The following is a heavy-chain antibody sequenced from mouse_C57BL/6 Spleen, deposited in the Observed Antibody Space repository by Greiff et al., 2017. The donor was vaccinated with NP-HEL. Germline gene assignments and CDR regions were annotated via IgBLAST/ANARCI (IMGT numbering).Heavy chain of an antibody. J-gene: IGHJ1*03. V-gene: IGHV6-3*01. CDR3: TFYDGYYGWYFDV. D-gene: IGHD2-3*01. CDR1: GFTFSNYW. Sequence: EVKLVESGGGLVQPGGSMKLSCVASGFTFSNYWMNWVRQSPEKGLEWVAQIRLKSDNYATHYAESVKGRFTISRDDSKSSVYLQMNNLSAEDTGIYYCTFYDGYYGWYFDVWGTGTTVTISS. CDR2: IRLKSDNYAT.